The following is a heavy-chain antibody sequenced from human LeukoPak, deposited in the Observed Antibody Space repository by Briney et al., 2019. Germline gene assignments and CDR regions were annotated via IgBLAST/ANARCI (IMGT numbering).Heavy chain of an antibody. D-gene: IGHD5-18*01. CDR1: GFTFSSYG. Sequence: GGSLRLSCAASGFTFSSYGMHWVRQAPGKGLEWVAFIRYDGSNKYYADSVKGRFTISRDNSKNTLYLQMNSLRAEDTAVYYCAKDRAAMVKVFDYWGQGTLVTVSS. CDR3: AKDRAAMVKVFDY. CDR2: IRYDGSNK. V-gene: IGHV3-30*02. J-gene: IGHJ4*02.